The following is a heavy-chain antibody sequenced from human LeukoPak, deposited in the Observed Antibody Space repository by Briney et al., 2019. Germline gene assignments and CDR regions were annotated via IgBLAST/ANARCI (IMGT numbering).Heavy chain of an antibody. D-gene: IGHD3-9*01. V-gene: IGHV3-43D*04. J-gene: IGHJ3*02. CDR1: GFTFDDYA. Sequence: GGSLRLSCAASGFTFDDYAMHWVRHAPGKGLEWVSLISWDGGSTYYADSVKGRFTISRDNSKNSLYLQMNSLRAEDTALYYCAKDSRAVLTGYPGAFDIWGQGTMVTVSS. CDR3: AKDSRAVLTGYPGAFDI. CDR2: ISWDGGST.